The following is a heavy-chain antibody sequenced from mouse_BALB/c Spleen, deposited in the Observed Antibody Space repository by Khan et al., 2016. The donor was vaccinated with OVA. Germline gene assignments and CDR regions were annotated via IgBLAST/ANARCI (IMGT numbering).Heavy chain of an antibody. CDR2: ISYSGST. V-gene: IGHV3-2*02. Sequence: EVQLQELGPGLVKPSQSLSLTCTVTGYSITSGYGWNWIRQFPGNQLEWMGYISYSGSTNYNPSLKSRISITRDTSKNPFFLQLNSVTTEDTATYYCARTARIKYWGQGTTLTVSS. CDR1: GYSITSGYG. D-gene: IGHD1-2*01. J-gene: IGHJ2*01. CDR3: ARTARIKY.